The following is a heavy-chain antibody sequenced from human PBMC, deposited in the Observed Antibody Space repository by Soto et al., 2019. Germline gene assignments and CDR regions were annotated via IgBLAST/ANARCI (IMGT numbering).Heavy chain of an antibody. CDR3: ARAGRAAAGHSTYNWFDP. CDR1: GGTFSSYA. V-gene: IGHV1-69*13. Sequence: SVKVSCKASGGTFSSYAVSWVRQAPGQGLEWMGGIIPLFNLSKYAQKFQGRVTITADESTSTAYMEMSSLRSEDTAVYYCARAGRAAAGHSTYNWFDPWGQGTLITVSS. J-gene: IGHJ5*02. CDR2: IIPLFNLS. D-gene: IGHD6-13*01.